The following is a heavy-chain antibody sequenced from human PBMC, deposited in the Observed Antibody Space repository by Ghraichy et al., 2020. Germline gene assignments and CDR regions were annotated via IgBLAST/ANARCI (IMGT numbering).Heavy chain of an antibody. CDR3: ARSTRYFYYYGMDV. CDR1: GFTFSSHA. Sequence: GGSLRLSCSASGFTFSSHALHWVRQAPGKGLEYVSAINSHGISTYYAHSVKGRFTISRENSKNTLYLQMSSLRAEDTAVYYCARSTRYFYYYGMDVWGQGPTVPVS. CDR2: INSHGIST. V-gene: IGHV3-64D*06. J-gene: IGHJ6*02. D-gene: IGHD2-2*01.